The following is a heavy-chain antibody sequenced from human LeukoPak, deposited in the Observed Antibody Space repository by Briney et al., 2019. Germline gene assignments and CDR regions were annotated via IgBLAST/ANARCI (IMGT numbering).Heavy chain of an antibody. J-gene: IGHJ1*01. D-gene: IGHD7-27*01. CDR1: GGTYSSYD. CDR3: ARGPLPGPPEYFQH. Sequence: SVKVSCKASGGTYSSYDISWVRQAPGQGLEWMGRIIPILGITNYAQKFQGRVTITADKSTSTAYMELSSLRSEDTAVYYCARGPLPGPPEYFQHWGQGTLVTVSS. V-gene: IGHV1-69*04. CDR2: IIPILGIT.